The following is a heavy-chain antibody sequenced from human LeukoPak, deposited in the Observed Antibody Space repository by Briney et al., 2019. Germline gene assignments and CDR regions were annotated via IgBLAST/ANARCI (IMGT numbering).Heavy chain of an antibody. D-gene: IGHD3-22*01. CDR2: INPSGGST. CDR1: GYTFTSYY. V-gene: IGHV1-46*01. J-gene: IGHJ4*02. CDR3: AREAYYYDSSGYTALDY. Sequence: ASVKVSCKASGYTFTSYYMRWVRQAPGQGLEWMGIINPSGGSTSYAQKFQGRVTMTRDTSTSTVYMELSSLRSEDTAVYYCAREAYYYDSSGYTALDYWGQGTLVTVSS.